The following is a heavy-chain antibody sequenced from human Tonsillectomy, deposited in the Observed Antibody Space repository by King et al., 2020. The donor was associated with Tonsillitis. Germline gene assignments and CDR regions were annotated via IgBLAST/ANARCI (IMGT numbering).Heavy chain of an antibody. D-gene: IGHD3-22*01. Sequence: VQLVESGGGLVQPGGSLRLSCAASGFTFSTYSMNWVRQAPGKGLEWVSYISDSSSTIYYADSVKGRFTISRDNAKNSLYLQMNSLRAEDTAVYYCARDLPYYYDSSGHSFGYWGQGTLVTVSS. V-gene: IGHV3-48*04. CDR1: GFTFSTYS. CDR2: ISDSSSTI. J-gene: IGHJ4*02. CDR3: ARDLPYYYDSSGHSFGY.